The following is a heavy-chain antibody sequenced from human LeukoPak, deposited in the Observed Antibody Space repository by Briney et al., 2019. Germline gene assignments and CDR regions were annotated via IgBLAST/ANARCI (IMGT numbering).Heavy chain of an antibody. Sequence: SETLSLTCAVSGGSFRGYYWSWIRQPPGQGLECIGEINHSVSTIYNPSLHTRVTISVYTPKNHFSLKLNSVTAADTAVYYCARDFYGSAPDYWGQGTLVTVSS. CDR2: INHSVST. V-gene: IGHV4-34*01. D-gene: IGHD3-10*01. CDR3: ARDFYGSAPDY. CDR1: GGSFRGYY. J-gene: IGHJ4*02.